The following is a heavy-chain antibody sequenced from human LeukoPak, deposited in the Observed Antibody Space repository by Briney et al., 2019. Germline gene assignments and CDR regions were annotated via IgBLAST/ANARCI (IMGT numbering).Heavy chain of an antibody. CDR2: IYHSGST. J-gene: IGHJ4*02. CDR1: GGSISSSNW. D-gene: IGHD6-19*01. Sequence: PSETLSLTCAVSGGSISSSNWWSWVRQPPGKGLEWIGEIYHSGSTNYNPSLKSRVTISVDKSKNQFSLKLSSVTAADTAVYYCARHSSGWYIRYFDYWGQGTLVTVSS. CDR3: ARHSSGWYIRYFDY. V-gene: IGHV4-4*02.